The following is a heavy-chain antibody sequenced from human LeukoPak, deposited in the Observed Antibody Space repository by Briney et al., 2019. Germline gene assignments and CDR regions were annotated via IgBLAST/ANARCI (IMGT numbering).Heavy chain of an antibody. Sequence: SETLSLTCTVSGGSISSYYWSWIRQPPGKGLEWIGYIYYSGTTNYNPSLKSRVTISVDTSKNQFSLNLISVTSADTAVYFCARGRGGGGSSNNWFDPWGQGTLVTVSS. J-gene: IGHJ5*02. V-gene: IGHV4-59*12. CDR1: GGSISSYY. D-gene: IGHD2-15*01. CDR2: IYYSGTT. CDR3: ARGRGGGGSSNNWFDP.